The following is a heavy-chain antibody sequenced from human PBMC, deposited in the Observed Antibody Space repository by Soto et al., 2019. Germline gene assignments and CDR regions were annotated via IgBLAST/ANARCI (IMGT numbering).Heavy chain of an antibody. CDR3: ASQGLRGLGHFLHY. J-gene: IGHJ4*02. CDR2: ISYDGSNK. Sequence: QVQLVESGGGVVQPGRSVRLSCAASGFTFSSYAMHWVRQAPGKGLEWVAIISYDGSNKYYADSVKGRFTISRDNSKNTLYLQMNSLRPEDTAVYFCASQGLRGLGHFLHYWGQGTLVTVSS. V-gene: IGHV3-30-3*01. D-gene: IGHD3-10*01. CDR1: GFTFSSYA.